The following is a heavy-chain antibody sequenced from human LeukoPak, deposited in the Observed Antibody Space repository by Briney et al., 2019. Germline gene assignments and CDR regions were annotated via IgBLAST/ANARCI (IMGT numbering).Heavy chain of an antibody. J-gene: IGHJ4*02. D-gene: IGHD3-16*02. CDR1: GFTFSDYY. CDR2: ISSSGSTI. V-gene: IGHV3-11*01. Sequence: GGSLRLSCAASGFTFSDYYMSWIRQAPGKGLEWVSYISSSGSTIYYADSVKGQFTISRDNAKNSLYLQMNSLRAEDTAVYYCARDWGYDYVWGSYRYGVDYWGQGTLVTVSS. CDR3: ARDWGYDYVWGSYRYGVDY.